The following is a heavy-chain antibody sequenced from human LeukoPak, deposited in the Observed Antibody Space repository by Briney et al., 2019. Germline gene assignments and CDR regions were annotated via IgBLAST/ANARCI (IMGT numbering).Heavy chain of an antibody. Sequence: SQTLSLTGAVSGGSISSGGYSWSWIRQPPGTGLEWIGYIYHSGSTYYNPSIKSRVTISVDRSKNQFSLKLSSVTAADTAVYYCARWSANWFDPWGQGTLVTVSS. CDR2: IYHSGST. CDR3: ARWSANWFDP. V-gene: IGHV4-30-2*01. J-gene: IGHJ5*02. CDR1: GGSISSGGYS.